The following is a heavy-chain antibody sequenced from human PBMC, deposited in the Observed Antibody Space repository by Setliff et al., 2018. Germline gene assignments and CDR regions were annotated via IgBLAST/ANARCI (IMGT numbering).Heavy chain of an antibody. CDR3: ARDGTSLPSIAAHADY. CDR2: INPNSGGT. CDR1: GYTFTGYY. D-gene: IGHD6-6*01. V-gene: IGHV1-2*06. J-gene: IGHJ4*02. Sequence: ASVKVSCKASGYTFTGYYMHWVRQAPGQGLEWMGRINPNSGGTNYAQKFQGRVTMTRDTSISTAYMELSRLRSDDTAVYYGARDGTSLPSIAAHADYWGQGTLVTVSS.